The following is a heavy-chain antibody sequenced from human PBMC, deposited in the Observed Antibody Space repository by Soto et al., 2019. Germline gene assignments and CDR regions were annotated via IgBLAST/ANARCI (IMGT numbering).Heavy chain of an antibody. CDR3: ARNSVDYYDSSGYAFDY. D-gene: IGHD3-22*01. Sequence: EVQLLESGGGLVQPGGSLRLSCAASGFTFSSYAMSWVRQAPGKGLEWVSAISGSGGSTYYADSVKGRFTISRDNSKNTLYRQMNSLRAEDTAVYYCARNSVDYYDSSGYAFDYWGQGTLVTVSS. CDR2: ISGSGGST. V-gene: IGHV3-23*01. J-gene: IGHJ4*02. CDR1: GFTFSSYA.